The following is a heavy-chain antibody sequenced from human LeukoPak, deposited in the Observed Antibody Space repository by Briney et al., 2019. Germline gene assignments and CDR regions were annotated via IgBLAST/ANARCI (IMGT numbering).Heavy chain of an antibody. D-gene: IGHD3-22*01. CDR1: GGSISSYY. Sequence: SETLSLTCTVSGGSISSYYWSWIRQPPGKGLEWIGYIYYSGSTYYNPSLKSRLTISVDTSKNQFSLKLSSVTAADTAVYYCARVSSGYYYGDYWGQGTLVTVSS. CDR3: ARVSSGYYYGDY. J-gene: IGHJ4*02. CDR2: IYYSGST. V-gene: IGHV4-59*12.